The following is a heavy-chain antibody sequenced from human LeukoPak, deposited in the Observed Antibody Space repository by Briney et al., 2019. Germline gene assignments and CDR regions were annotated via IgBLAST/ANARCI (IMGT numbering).Heavy chain of an antibody. CDR2: IYYSGST. D-gene: IGHD2-2*01. V-gene: IGHV4-30-4*08. J-gene: IGHJ4*02. CDR1: GGSISSGDYY. CDR3: ARDSYCSSTSCLFDY. Sequence: SETLSLTCTVSGGSISSGDYYWSWIRQPPGKGLEWIGYIYYSGSTYYNPSLKSRVTISVDTSKNQFSLKLSSVTAADTAVYYCARDSYCSSTSCLFDYWGQGTLVTVSS.